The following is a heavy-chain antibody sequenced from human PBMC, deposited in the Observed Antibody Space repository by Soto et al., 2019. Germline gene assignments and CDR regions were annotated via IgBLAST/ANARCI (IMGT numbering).Heavy chain of an antibody. V-gene: IGHV2-5*02. J-gene: IGHJ5*02. CDR3: APTLEYYGSGSWGWFAP. CDR2: IYWDDDK. Sequence: QITLKESGPTLVKPTQTLTLTCTFSGFSLSTSGVGVGWIRQPPGKALEWLALIYWDDDKRYSPSLKSRLTITKHTSKNQVLLTMTNMDPVDTATYYCAPTLEYYGSGSWGWFAPWGHGTLVTVSS. D-gene: IGHD3-10*01. CDR1: GFSLSTSGVG.